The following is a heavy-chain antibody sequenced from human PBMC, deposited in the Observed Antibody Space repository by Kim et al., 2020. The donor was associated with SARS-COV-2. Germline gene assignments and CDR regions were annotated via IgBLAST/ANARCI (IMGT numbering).Heavy chain of an antibody. J-gene: IGHJ2*01. D-gene: IGHD2-21*01. V-gene: IGHV3-21*06. CDR2: ITRSRDYI. Sequence: GGSLRLSCTVSGFTFSSYSMNWVRQAPGKGLEWVSSITRSRDYIYYADSMKGRFTISRDNAKNSLYLQMNSLRADDTAVYYCTRSIRCVASLYWYFDLWGRGTLVTVSS. CDR1: GFTFSSYS. CDR3: TRSIRCVASLYWYFDL.